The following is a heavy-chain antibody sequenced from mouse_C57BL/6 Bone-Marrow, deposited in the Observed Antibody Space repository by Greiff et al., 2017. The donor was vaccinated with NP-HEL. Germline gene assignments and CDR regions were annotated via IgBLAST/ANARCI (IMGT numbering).Heavy chain of an antibody. CDR1: GFSLTSYG. CDR2: IWGGGST. CDR3: AKFDYYSNPYYAMDY. V-gene: IGHV2-9*01. Sequence: QVQLQQSGPGLVAPSQSLSITCTVSGFSLTSYGVDWVRQPPGKGLEWLGVIWGGGSTNYNSALMSRLSISQDNSKSQVFLKMNSLQTDDTAMYYCAKFDYYSNPYYAMDYWGQGASVTVSS. D-gene: IGHD2-5*01. J-gene: IGHJ4*01.